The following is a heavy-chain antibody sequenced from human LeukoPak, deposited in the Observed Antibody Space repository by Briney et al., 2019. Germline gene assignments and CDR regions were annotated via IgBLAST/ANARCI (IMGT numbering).Heavy chain of an antibody. CDR1: GFNFANHA. Sequence: GGSLRLSCAASGFNFANHAMSWVRQTPGKGLEWVSAISGGGDITYYADSVTGRFTISRDNSKDTLFLQMHSLRPGDTAVYYCVREDTPATANYWGQGTLATTSS. CDR2: ISGGGDIT. CDR3: VREDTPATANY. J-gene: IGHJ4*02. V-gene: IGHV3-23*01. D-gene: IGHD2-21*02.